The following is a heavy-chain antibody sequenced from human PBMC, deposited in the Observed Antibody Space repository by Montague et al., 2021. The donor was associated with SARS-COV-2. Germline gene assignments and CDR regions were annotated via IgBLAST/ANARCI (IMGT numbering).Heavy chain of an antibody. CDR1: GGSISSYY. V-gene: IGHV4-59*01. J-gene: IGHJ6*03. CDR2: IYYSGST. D-gene: IGHD3-3*01. CDR3: ARLQVPNYDFWSGYYTGMNYYMDV. Sequence: SETLSLTCTVSGGSISSYYWSWIRQPPGKGLEWTGYIYYSGSTNYNPSLKSRVTISVDTSKNQFSLKLSSVTAADTAVYYCARLQVPNYDFWSGYYTGMNYYMDVWGKGTTVTVSS.